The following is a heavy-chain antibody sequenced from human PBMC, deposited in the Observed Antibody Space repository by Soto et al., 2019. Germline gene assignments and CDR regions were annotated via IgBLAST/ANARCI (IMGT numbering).Heavy chain of an antibody. Sequence: ASVKVSCKASGGTFSSYAISWVRQAPGQGLEWMGGIIPIFGTANYAQKFQGRVTITADESTSTAYMELSSLRSEDTAVYYCARSGTMIVVADNWFDPWGQGTLVTVSS. J-gene: IGHJ5*02. D-gene: IGHD3-22*01. CDR3: ARSGTMIVVADNWFDP. V-gene: IGHV1-69*13. CDR1: GGTFSSYA. CDR2: IIPIFGTA.